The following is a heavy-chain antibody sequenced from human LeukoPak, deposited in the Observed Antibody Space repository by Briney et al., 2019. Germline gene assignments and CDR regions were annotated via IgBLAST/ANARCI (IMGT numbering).Heavy chain of an antibody. D-gene: IGHD1-26*01. CDR2: IKQDGSEK. CDR1: GFTFSDYY. J-gene: IGHJ4*02. CDR3: ARVGGSYYPTFDY. V-gene: IGHV3-7*01. Sequence: GGSLRLSCAASGFTFSDYYMSWVRQAPGKGLEWVANIKQDGSEKYYVDSVKGRFTISRDNAKNSLYLQMNSLRAEGTAVYYCARVGGSYYPTFDYWGQGTLVTVSS.